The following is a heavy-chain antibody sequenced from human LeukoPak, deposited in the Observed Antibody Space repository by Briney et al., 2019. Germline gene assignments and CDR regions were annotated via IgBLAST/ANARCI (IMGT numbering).Heavy chain of an antibody. CDR3: ARAVGSGYYFYMDV. CDR1: GFTFDDYA. D-gene: IGHD3-10*01. Sequence: GGSLRLSCAASGFTFDDYAMHWVRQAPGKGLEWVSGISWNSGSIGYADSVKGRFTISRDNAKNSLYLQMNSLRAEDTALYHCARAVGSGYYFYMDVWGKGTTVTISS. V-gene: IGHV3-9*01. CDR2: ISWNSGSI. J-gene: IGHJ6*03.